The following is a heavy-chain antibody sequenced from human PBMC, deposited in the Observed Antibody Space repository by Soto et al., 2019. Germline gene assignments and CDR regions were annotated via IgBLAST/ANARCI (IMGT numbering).Heavy chain of an antibody. CDR1: GGSISSADHY. CDR2: IYYSGST. J-gene: IGHJ6*02. D-gene: IGHD4-17*01. Sequence: QVQLQESGPGLVKPSQTLSLTCTVSGGSISSADHYWTWVRQPPGKGLEWIGYIYYSGSTYYNPSLKSRVSITINKSNEQYSLKLTSVTAAETAAYYCARDVIRDDDYISSMDVWGQGTRVTVSS. CDR3: ARDVIRDDDYISSMDV. V-gene: IGHV4-30-4*01.